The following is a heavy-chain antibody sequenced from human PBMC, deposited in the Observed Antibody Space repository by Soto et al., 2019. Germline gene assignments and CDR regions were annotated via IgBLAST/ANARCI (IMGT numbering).Heavy chain of an antibody. V-gene: IGHV4-31*03. CDR1: GGSISSGGYY. J-gene: IGHJ3*02. CDR2: IYYSGST. D-gene: IGHD2-15*01. CDR3: ARSHCTGGSCYSGAFDI. Sequence: QVQLQESGPGLVKPSQTLSLTCTVSGGSISSGGYYWSWIRQHPGKGLEWIGYIYYSGSTYYNPSLKSRVTISVDTSKNQFSLKLSSVPAADTAVYYCARSHCTGGSCYSGAFDIWGQGTMVTVSS.